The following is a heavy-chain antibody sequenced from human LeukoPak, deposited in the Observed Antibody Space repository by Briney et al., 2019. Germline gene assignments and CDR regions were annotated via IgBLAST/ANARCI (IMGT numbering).Heavy chain of an antibody. CDR3: ARDGLSYDSSGYYPDYLDY. Sequence: SETLSLTCTVSGGSISSYYWSWIRQPAGKGLEWIGRIYTSGSTNYNPSLKSRVTMSVDTSKNQFSLKLSSVTAADTAVYYCARDGLSYDSSGYYPDYLDYWGQGTLVTVSS. V-gene: IGHV4-4*07. CDR1: GGSISSYY. D-gene: IGHD3-22*01. J-gene: IGHJ4*02. CDR2: IYTSGST.